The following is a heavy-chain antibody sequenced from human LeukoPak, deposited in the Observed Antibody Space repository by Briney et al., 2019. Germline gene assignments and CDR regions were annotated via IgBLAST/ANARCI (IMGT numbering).Heavy chain of an antibody. CDR1: GFTFSSYEM. J-gene: IGHJ3*02. Sequence: PGGSLRLSCAASGFTFSSYEMNWVRQAPGKGLEWIGEIFYSGSTNYNPSLKSRIIISVDKSKNQFSLKLSSVTAADTAVYYCARERSGSEIFARSFDIWGQGTMVTVSS. CDR3: ARERSGSEIFARSFDI. CDR2: IFYSGST. V-gene: IGHV4-4*02. D-gene: IGHD3-3*01.